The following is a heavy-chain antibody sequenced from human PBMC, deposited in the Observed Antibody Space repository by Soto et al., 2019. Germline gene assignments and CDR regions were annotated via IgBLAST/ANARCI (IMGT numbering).Heavy chain of an antibody. D-gene: IGHD6-19*01. Sequence: EVHLVESGGGLVKPGGSLRLSCAASGFTFSDYTMSWVRQTPGKGLEWVSSISSHSSFIYYADSLKGRFTISRDNAQSSLYLQMSSLRAEDTAVYYCATEGGLSSGLYLYWGQGALVTVSS. J-gene: IGHJ4*02. CDR3: ATEGGLSSGLYLY. V-gene: IGHV3-21*01. CDR2: ISSHSSFI. CDR1: GFTFSDYT.